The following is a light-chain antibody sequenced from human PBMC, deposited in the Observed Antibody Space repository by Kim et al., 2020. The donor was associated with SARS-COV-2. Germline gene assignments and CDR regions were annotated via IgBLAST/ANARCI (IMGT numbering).Light chain of an antibody. CDR2: DVT. CDR1: SSDVGGYNY. CDR3: SSYSSSDIVL. Sequence: QSALTQPASVSGSPGQSISISCTGTSSDVGGYNYVSWFQQHPGKAPKVIIYDVTKRRSGGSNRFSGSKSGNTASLTISGLQTDDEADYYCSSYSSSDIVLFGGGTQLTVL. J-gene: IGLJ2*01. V-gene: IGLV2-14*01.